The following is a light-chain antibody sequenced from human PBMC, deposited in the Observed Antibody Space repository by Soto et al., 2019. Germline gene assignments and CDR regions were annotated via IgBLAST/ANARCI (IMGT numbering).Light chain of an antibody. CDR2: AAS. CDR3: MQHTHWPHT. V-gene: IGKV1-17*01. CDR1: QSISKY. Sequence: EIQMTQSPSSLSASVVDRVIITCRASQSISKYVSWYQHQPGKAPILLIYAASNLQGGVPDRFSGSGSGTDFTLTISWVEAEDVGIYYCMQHTHWPHTFGQGTKVDI. J-gene: IGKJ1*01.